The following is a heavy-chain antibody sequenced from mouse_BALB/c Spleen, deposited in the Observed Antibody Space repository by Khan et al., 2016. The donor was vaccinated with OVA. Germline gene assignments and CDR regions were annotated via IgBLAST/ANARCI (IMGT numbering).Heavy chain of an antibody. V-gene: IGHV1-7*01. CDR3: ARRGLRWDFDY. Sequence: QVQLQQSGAELAKPGASVKMSCKASGYTFINYWILWVKQRPGQGLEWIGYINPSSGYTEYNQNFQDKATLTADKSSSTAYMQLSSLTSEDSAVDYCARRGLRWDFDYWGQGTTLTVSS. CDR2: INPSSGYT. D-gene: IGHD1-1*01. CDR1: GYTFINYW. J-gene: IGHJ2*01.